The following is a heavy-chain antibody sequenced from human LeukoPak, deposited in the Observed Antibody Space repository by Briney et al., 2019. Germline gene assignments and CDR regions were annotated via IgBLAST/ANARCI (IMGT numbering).Heavy chain of an antibody. Sequence: SETLSLTCTVSGGSISSYYWSWIRQPPGKGLEWIGYIYYSGSTNYNPSLKSRVTISVDTSKNQFSLKLSSVTAADTAVYYCARVGGYYYDSSVVDYWGRGTLVTVSS. CDR3: ARVGGYYYDSSVVDY. J-gene: IGHJ4*02. CDR1: GGSISSYY. D-gene: IGHD3-22*01. CDR2: IYYSGST. V-gene: IGHV4-59*01.